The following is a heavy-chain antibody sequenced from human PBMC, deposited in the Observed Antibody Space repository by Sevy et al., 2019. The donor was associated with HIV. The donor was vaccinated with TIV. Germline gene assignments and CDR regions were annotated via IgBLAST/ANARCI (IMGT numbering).Heavy chain of an antibody. J-gene: IGHJ3*02. D-gene: IGHD3-10*01. CDR3: AKESLVRGIKTEAFDI. Sequence: GGSLRLSCTASGFIFRDYGMHWVRQAPGKGLEWVTFITFDGRNKNYGDSVRGRFTISRDNAKNTIYVQMNSLRDEETDVYYCAKESLVRGIKTEAFDIWGQGTMVTVSS. V-gene: IGHV3-30*02. CDR1: GFIFRDYG. CDR2: ITFDGRNK.